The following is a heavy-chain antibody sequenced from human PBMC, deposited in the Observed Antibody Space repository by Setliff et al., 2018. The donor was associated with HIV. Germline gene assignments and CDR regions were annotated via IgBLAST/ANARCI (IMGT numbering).Heavy chain of an antibody. Sequence: SETLSLTCAVSGGTFSLHYYTWIRQSPLRGLEWIGEINHSGGTRYNPSLESRVTMSLDSSRKQFSLKLTSVTAADTALYYCARGRYHYMDVWGKGTTVTVSS. V-gene: IGHV4-34*01. CDR3: ARGRYHYMDV. J-gene: IGHJ6*03. CDR2: INHSGGT. CDR1: GGTFSLHY.